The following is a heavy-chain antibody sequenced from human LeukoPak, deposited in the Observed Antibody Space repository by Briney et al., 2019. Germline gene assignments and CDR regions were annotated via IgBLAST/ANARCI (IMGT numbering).Heavy chain of an antibody. J-gene: IGHJ3*02. CDR1: GGTFSSYA. CDR2: IIPIFGTA. V-gene: IGHV1-69*13. D-gene: IGHD4-23*01. CDR3: TNYGGTPGGAFDI. Sequence: VASVKVSCKASGGTFSSYAISWVRQAPGQGLEWMGGIIPIFGTANYAQKFQGRVTITADESTSTAYMELSSLRSEDTAVYYCTNYGGTPGGAFDIWGQGTMVTVSS.